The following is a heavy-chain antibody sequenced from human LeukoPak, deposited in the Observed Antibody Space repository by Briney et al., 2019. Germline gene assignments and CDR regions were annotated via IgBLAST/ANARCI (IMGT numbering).Heavy chain of an antibody. CDR2: IYHSGST. Sequence: SGTLSLTCAVSGGSISSSNWWSWVRQPPGKGLEWIGEIYHSGSTNYNPSLKSRVTISVDTSKNQFSLKLSSVTAADTAVYYCARGQIMSFMAFDIWGQGTMVTVSS. V-gene: IGHV4-4*02. CDR3: ARGQIMSFMAFDI. CDR1: GGSISSSNW. J-gene: IGHJ3*02. D-gene: IGHD3-16*01.